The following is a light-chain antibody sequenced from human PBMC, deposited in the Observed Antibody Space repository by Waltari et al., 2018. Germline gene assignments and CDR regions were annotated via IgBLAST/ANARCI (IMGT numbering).Light chain of an antibody. CDR1: SSNMGSNT. V-gene: IGLV1-44*01. J-gene: IGLJ3*02. Sequence: QSVLTQPPSASGTPGQRVTIPCSRGSSNMGSNTINWYQHLPGTAPKLLFFSNYLRPSGVPDRFAGSRSGTSASLAISGLQSEDEADYYCATWDDSLNGLNWVFGGGTKLTVL. CDR2: SNY. CDR3: ATWDDSLNGLNWV.